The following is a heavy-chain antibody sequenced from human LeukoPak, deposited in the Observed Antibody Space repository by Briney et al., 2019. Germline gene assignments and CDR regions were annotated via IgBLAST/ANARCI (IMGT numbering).Heavy chain of an antibody. J-gene: IGHJ4*02. CDR2: THYSGTR. V-gene: IGHV4-59*07. CDR1: GGPNIASY. CDR3: ARVRFYDTTGYSTSYYLDY. Sequence: PSDTLSLTCAVSGGPNIASYWRWMRHPPGKALEGIGYTHYSGTRNYNPSLKSRVTISTDPSKNRFPLRLTSVTAADTAVYYCARVRFYDTTGYSTSYYLDYWGQGALVTVSS. D-gene: IGHD3-22*01.